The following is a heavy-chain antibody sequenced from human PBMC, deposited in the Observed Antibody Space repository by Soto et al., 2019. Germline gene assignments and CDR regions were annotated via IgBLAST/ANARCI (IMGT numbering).Heavy chain of an antibody. Sequence: XESLKISSTGCEYTFTTFWVIWVRQMPGKGLEWMGRIDPRDSQTNYSPSFQGHVTISVDKSISTAYLQWDSLKASDTAMYYCARLFCSNDTCDSWFEPWGQGTLVTVSS. CDR3: ARLFCSNDTCDSWFEP. CDR1: EYTFTTFW. D-gene: IGHD2-8*01. J-gene: IGHJ5*02. CDR2: IDPRDSQT. V-gene: IGHV5-10-1*01.